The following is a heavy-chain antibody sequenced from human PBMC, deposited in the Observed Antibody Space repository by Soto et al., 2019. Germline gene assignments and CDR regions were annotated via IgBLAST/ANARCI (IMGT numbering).Heavy chain of an antibody. V-gene: IGHV1-69*01. D-gene: IGHD1-26*01. CDR2: IIPLFGTT. CDR3: ARARGTSGYNWFDP. J-gene: IGHJ5*02. Sequence: QVQLVQSGAELKKPGSSVKVSCKASGGNFSTSGISWARQAPGQGLEWMGGIIPLFGTTNYARKFKGRVTVTADESTKTTYMELRSLRFEDTAIYYCARARGTSGYNWFDPWGQGTQVTVSS. CDR1: GGNFSTSG.